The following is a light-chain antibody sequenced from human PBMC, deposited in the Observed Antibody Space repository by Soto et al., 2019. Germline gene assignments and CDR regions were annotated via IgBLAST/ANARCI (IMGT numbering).Light chain of an antibody. CDR1: SSKIGAGYD. CDR2: DNN. CDR3: QSYDSSLSGSYV. V-gene: IGLV1-40*01. J-gene: IGLJ1*01. Sequence: QSVLTQPPSVSGAPGQRVTISCTGSSSKIGAGYDVHWYQQLPGTAPKVLIYDNNNRPSGVPDRISGSKSGTSASLAITGLQAEDEADYYCQSYDSSLSGSYVFGTGTKAPS.